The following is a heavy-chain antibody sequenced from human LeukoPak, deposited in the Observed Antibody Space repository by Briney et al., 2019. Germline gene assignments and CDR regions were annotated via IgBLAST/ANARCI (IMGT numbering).Heavy chain of an antibody. V-gene: IGHV3-74*01. D-gene: IGHD3-22*01. CDR3: ARGDYYDSSGYLDY. CDR2: INSDGSWT. J-gene: IGHJ4*02. CDR1: GNYW. Sequence: SGGSLRLSCAASGNYWMHWVRQVPGKGLVWVSHINSDGSWTSYADSVKGRFTISKDNAKNTVYLQMNSLRAEDTAVYYCARGDYYDSSGYLDYWGQGTLVTVSS.